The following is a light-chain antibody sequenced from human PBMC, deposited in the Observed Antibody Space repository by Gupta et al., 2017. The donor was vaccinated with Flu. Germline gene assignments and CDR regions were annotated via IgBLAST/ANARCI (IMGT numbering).Light chain of an antibody. CDR2: GAS. J-gene: IGKJ1*01. Sequence: EGGILSCRASQSVSSYLAWYQQKPGQAPRVLIYGASSRASGIPDRFSGSGSGTDFTLTISRLEPEDFAVYYCQQYASSSPWTFGQGTKVEIK. CDR3: QQYASSSPWT. CDR1: QSVSSY. V-gene: IGKV3-20*01.